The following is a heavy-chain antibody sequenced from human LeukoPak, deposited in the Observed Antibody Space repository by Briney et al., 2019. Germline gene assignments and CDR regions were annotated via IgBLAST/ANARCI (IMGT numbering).Heavy chain of an antibody. CDR3: AKAGAIHYDFWSGYYFDY. J-gene: IGHJ4*02. V-gene: IGHV3-23*01. D-gene: IGHD3-3*01. CDR1: GFTFSSYA. Sequence: GGSLRLSCAASGFTFSSYAMSWVRQAPGKGLEWVSAISGSGGSTYYADSVKGRFTISRDNSKNTLYLQMNSLRAEDTAVYYCAKAGAIHYDFWSGYYFDYWGQGTLVTVSS. CDR2: ISGSGGST.